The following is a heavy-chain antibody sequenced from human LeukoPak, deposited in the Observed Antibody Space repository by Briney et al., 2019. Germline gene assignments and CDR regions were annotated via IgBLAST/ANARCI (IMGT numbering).Heavy chain of an antibody. D-gene: IGHD2-2*02. CDR1: GFTFSSYE. J-gene: IGHJ5*02. CDR3: ARSLGYCSSTDCYNNWFDP. CDR2: IDSSDSTI. Sequence: GGSLRLSCAASGFTFSSYEMNWVRQAPGKGLEWVSYIDSSDSTIHYADSLKGRFTISRDNVKNSLYLQMDSLRAEDTAVYYCARSLGYCSSTDCYNNWFDPWGQGTLVTVSS. V-gene: IGHV3-48*03.